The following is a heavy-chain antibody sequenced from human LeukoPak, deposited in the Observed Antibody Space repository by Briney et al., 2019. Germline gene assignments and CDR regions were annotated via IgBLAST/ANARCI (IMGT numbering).Heavy chain of an antibody. J-gene: IGHJ4*02. CDR2: IKTNTHGGTT. V-gene: IGHV3-15*01. Sequence: PGGSLSPSCAASGFTTTNAWMRWGRQAPRHLLEWGGRIKTNTHGGTTDYVAPVKGSFTSSQDDSKNTPYLQMNSLKTEGQAVYYCITVIDSYVVDYWGQGSLVTVS. D-gene: IGHD2/OR15-2a*01. CDR1: GFTTTNAW. CDR3: ITVIDSYVVDY.